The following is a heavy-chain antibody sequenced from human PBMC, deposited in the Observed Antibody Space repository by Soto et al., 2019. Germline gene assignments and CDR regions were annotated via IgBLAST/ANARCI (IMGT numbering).Heavy chain of an antibody. J-gene: IGHJ3*02. CDR1: GFTFSDYY. CDR2: ISGSGGTT. V-gene: IGHV3-23*01. Sequence: PGGSLRLSCAASGFTFSDYYMSWIRQAPGQGLEWVSSISGSGGTTYYTGSVKGRFTISRDNSKNTLYLQMNSLRADDTAVYYCAKYIEYSYGLDAFDIWGQGTMVTVSS. CDR3: AKYIEYSYGLDAFDI. D-gene: IGHD5-18*01.